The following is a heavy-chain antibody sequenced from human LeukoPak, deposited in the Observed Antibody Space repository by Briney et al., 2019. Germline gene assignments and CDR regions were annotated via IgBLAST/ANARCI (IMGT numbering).Heavy chain of an antibody. V-gene: IGHV1-8*02. CDR2: MNPNSGNT. D-gene: IGHD3-3*01. CDR3: ARGGYDFWSGYSNHNWFDP. Sequence: GASVKVSCKASGYTFTSYGISWVRQAPGQGLEWMGWMNPNSGNTGYAQKFQGRVTMTRNTSISTAYMELSSLRSEDTAVYYCARGGYDFWSGYSNHNWFDPWGQGTLVTVSS. J-gene: IGHJ5*02. CDR1: GYTFTSYG.